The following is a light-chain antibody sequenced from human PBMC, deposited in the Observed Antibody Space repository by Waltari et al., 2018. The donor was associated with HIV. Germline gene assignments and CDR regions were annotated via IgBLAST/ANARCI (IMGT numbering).Light chain of an antibody. CDR2: EVS. V-gene: IGLV2-14*01. CDR3: SSYTTRAVSTYV. CDR1: SSAVGDYNY. J-gene: IGLJ1*01. Sequence: QSALTQPASVSGSPGQSITISCIGTSSAVGDYNYVSWYQPHPGKAPKVIIYEVSNRPSGISDRFSGSKSGNTASLTISGLQAEDEADYYCSSYTTRAVSTYVFGTGTKVTVL.